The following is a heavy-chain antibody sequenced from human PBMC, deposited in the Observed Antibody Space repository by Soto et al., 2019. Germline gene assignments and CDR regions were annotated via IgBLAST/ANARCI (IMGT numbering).Heavy chain of an antibody. D-gene: IGHD6-19*01. J-gene: IGHJ4*02. CDR1: GFTFGDYT. V-gene: IGHV3-43*01. Sequence: SLRLSCAASGFTFGDYTMHWVRQAPGKGLEWVSLISWDGGSTYYADSVKGRFTISRDNSKNSLYLQMNSLRTEDTAFYYCAKDIASSGWYSLDYWGQGTLVTVSS. CDR2: ISWDGGST. CDR3: AKDIASSGWYSLDY.